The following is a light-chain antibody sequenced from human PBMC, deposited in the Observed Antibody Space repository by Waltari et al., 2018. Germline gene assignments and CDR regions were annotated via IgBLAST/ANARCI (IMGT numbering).Light chain of an antibody. V-gene: IGKV3-15*01. CDR3: QQFNTGYS. CDR1: RAIASN. Sequence: EIVMTQSPATLSVSPGGGATLSCRASRAIASNVAWYQQRPGQPLRLLIFDASTRATGIPERFSVSWSGPAFTLTISSLQSDDSAVYFCQQFNTGYSFGQGTKLEI. CDR2: DAS. J-gene: IGKJ2*01.